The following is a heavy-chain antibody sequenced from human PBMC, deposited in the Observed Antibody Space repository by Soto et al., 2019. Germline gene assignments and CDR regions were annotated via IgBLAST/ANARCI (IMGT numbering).Heavy chain of an antibody. Sequence: QVQLVESGGGVVKPGRSLRLSCEASGFTFSSYAMHWVRQAPGKGLEWVAVISYDGSNKYYADSVKGRFTISRDNSKNTLYLQMNSLGAEDTAVYYWAREPIVGTRVDWSFDLWVRGTMVTVSS. CDR1: GFTFSSYA. D-gene: IGHD1-26*01. CDR2: ISYDGSNK. J-gene: IGHJ2*01. CDR3: AREPIVGTRVDWSFDL. V-gene: IGHV3-30-3*01.